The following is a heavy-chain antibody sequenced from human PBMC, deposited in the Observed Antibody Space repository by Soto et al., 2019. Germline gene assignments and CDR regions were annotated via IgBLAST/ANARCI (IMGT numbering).Heavy chain of an antibody. CDR3: AREGGWQNYFDY. J-gene: IGHJ4*02. Sequence: EVQLVESGGGLVKPGGSLRLSCEASGFSFSRYSMNWVRQAPGKGLEWVSSISSDGNYIYYSDSGKGRFTIARDNAMFSLDLQISSLRAEDTAVYYCAREGGWQNYFDYWGQGTLVTVSS. CDR2: ISSDGNYI. V-gene: IGHV3-21*01. CDR1: GFSFSRYS. D-gene: IGHD6-19*01.